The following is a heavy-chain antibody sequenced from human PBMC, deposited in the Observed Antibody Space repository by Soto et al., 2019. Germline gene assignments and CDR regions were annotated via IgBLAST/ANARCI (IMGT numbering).Heavy chain of an antibody. Sequence: VYLVESGGGVVQPGRSLRLSCAVSGFTFPNFAMHWVRQVPGKGLEWVALISSAGNNRYSADSVKGRFTISRDNSKNTLYLQRKSLRTVDTAVFFCAKDYSYSLSGRFSPSAFHYRGQGTLVTVSS. D-gene: IGHD3-10*01. J-gene: IGHJ4*02. CDR3: AKDYSYSLSGRFSPSAFHY. CDR1: GFTFPNFA. V-gene: IGHV3-30*18. CDR2: ISSAGNNR.